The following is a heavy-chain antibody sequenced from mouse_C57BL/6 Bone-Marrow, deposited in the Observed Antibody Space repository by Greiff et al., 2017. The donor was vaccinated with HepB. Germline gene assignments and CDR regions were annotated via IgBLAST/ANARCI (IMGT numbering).Heavy chain of an antibody. Sequence: EVKLQQSGAELVKPGASVKLSCTASGFNIKDYYMHWVKQRTEQGLEWIGRIDPEDGETKYAPKFQGKATITADTSSNTAYLQISSLTSEDTAVYYCAHYYYGSRGYFDVCGTGTTVTVSS. CDR2: IDPEDGET. CDR3: AHYYYGSRGYFDV. V-gene: IGHV14-2*01. CDR1: GFNIKDYY. J-gene: IGHJ1*03. D-gene: IGHD1-1*01.